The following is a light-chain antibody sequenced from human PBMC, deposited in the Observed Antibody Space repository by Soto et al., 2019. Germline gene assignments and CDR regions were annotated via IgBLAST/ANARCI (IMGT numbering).Light chain of an antibody. CDR3: AAWDDSLSGLYV. CDR1: SSNIGSNY. CDR2: SNN. Sequence: HSVLTQPRSATGTTGLRVTISCYGSSSNIGSNYVYWYQQLPGTAPKLLIYSNNQRPSGVPDRFSGSKSGTSASLAISGLRSEDEADYYCAAWDDSLSGLYVFGTGTKVPS. V-gene: IGLV1-47*02. J-gene: IGLJ1*01.